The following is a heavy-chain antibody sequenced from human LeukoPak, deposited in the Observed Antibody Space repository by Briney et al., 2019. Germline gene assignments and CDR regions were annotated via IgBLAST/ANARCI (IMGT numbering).Heavy chain of an antibody. CDR1: GFTFSSYG. V-gene: IGHV3-30*03. Sequence: GRSLRLSCAASGFTFSSYGMHWVRQAPGKGLEWVAVISYDGSNKYYADSVKGRFTISRDNSKNTLYLQMNSLRAEDTAVYYCARNYDFWSGPYYMDVWGKGTTVTVSS. D-gene: IGHD3-3*01. CDR3: ARNYDFWSGPYYMDV. CDR2: ISYDGSNK. J-gene: IGHJ6*03.